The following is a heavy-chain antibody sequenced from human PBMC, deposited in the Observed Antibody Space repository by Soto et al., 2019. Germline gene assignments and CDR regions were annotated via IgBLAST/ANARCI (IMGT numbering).Heavy chain of an antibody. V-gene: IGHV3-11*03. CDR3: ARLPYGDYAAY. Sequence: GGSLRLSCAASGFTFSDYYMSWIRQAPGKGLEWVSYISSSSSYTNYADSVKGRFTISRDNAKNSLYLQMNSLRAEDTAVYYCARLPYGDYAAYWGQGTLVTVSS. J-gene: IGHJ4*02. CDR1: GFTFSDYY. D-gene: IGHD4-17*01. CDR2: ISSSSSYT.